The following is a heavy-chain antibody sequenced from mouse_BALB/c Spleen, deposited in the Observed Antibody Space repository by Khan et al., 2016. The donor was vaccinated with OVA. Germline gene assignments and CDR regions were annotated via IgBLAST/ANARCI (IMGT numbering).Heavy chain of an antibody. J-gene: IGHJ2*01. CDR1: GFSLTSYA. V-gene: IGHV2-9*02. CDR3: ARNREPDYFDY. CDR2: IWAGGST. Sequence: QVRLQQSGPGLVAPSQSLSITCTVTGFSLTSYAIHWIRQPPGKGLEWLGVIWAGGSTNYNSALMSRLSISKDNSKSQVFLKMNSLQTHDTAMYYCARNREPDYFDYWGQGTTLTVSS.